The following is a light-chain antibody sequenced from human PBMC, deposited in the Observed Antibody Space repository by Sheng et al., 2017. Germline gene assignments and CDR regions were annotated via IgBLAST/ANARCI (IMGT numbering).Light chain of an antibody. J-gene: IGKJ4*01. Sequence: EIVMTQSPATLSVSPGERATLSCRASQSVSSNLAWYQQKPGQVPRLLIYGASTRATGIPARFSGSGSGTEFTLTISSLQSEDFAVYYCQQRSNWPPLTFGGGTKVEIK. CDR2: GAS. CDR1: QSVSSN. CDR3: QQRSNWPPLT. V-gene: IGKV3-15*01.